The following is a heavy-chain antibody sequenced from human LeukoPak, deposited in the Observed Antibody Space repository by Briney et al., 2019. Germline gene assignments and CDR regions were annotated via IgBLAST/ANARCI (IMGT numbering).Heavy chain of an antibody. CDR3: ATIGGGSGSRYYYYYMDV. J-gene: IGHJ6*03. V-gene: IGHV1-69*05. CDR1: GGTFSSYA. D-gene: IGHD3-10*01. Sequence: SEKVSCKASGGTFSSYAISWVRQAPGQGLEWMGGIIPIFGTANYAQKFQGRVTITTDESTSTAYMELSSLRSEDTAVYYCATIGGGSGSRYYYYYMDVWGKGTTVTVSS. CDR2: IIPIFGTA.